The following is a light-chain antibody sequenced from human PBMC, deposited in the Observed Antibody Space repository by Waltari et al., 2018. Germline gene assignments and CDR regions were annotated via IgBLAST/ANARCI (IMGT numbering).Light chain of an antibody. CDR2: DVS. Sequence: QSALTQPASVSGSPGQSITISCTGPSSDVGGYNYVSWYQPHPGKAPKVKIYDVSKRPSGVSNRFSGSKSGNTASLTISGLQAEDEADYYCSSYTSSSTSLYVFGTGTKVTVL. V-gene: IGLV2-14*03. CDR3: SSYTSSSTSLYV. CDR1: SSDVGGYNY. J-gene: IGLJ1*01.